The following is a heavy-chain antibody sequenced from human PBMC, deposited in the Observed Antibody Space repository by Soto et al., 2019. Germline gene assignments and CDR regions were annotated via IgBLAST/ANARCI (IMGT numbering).Heavy chain of an antibody. CDR1: GFTFSDYY. J-gene: IGHJ5*02. V-gene: IGHV3-11*01. CDR3: ASAYDFWSGLTPLDP. D-gene: IGHD3-3*01. Sequence: GGSLRLSCAASGFTFSDYYMSWIRQAPGKGLEWVSYISSSGSTIYYADSVKGRFTISRDNAKNSLYLQMNSLRAEDTALYYCASAYDFWSGLTPLDPWGQGTLVTVSS. CDR2: ISSSGSTI.